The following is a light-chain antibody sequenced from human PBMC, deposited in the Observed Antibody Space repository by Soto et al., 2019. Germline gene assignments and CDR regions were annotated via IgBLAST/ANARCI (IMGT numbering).Light chain of an antibody. V-gene: IGKV1-39*01. J-gene: IGKJ5*01. CDR2: GGS. CDR1: QSINNY. CDR3: QQSYSTPQIT. Sequence: DIQMTQSPSSLSSSGGYTITITCQSSQSINNYLNWFQQKPGKAPKLLIYGGSNLQSGVPSRFSGSGSGTDFTLTINSLQPEDFATYYCQQSYSTPQITFGQGTRLEIK.